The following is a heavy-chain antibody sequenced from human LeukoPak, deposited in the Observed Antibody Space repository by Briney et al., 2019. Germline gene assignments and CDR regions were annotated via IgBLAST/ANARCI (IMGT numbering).Heavy chain of an antibody. D-gene: IGHD3-3*01. V-gene: IGHV1-46*01. CDR1: GYTFTSYY. J-gene: IGHJ6*02. Sequence: ASVKVSCKASGYTFTSYYMHWVRQAPGQGLEWMGIINPSGGSTSYAQKFQGRVTMTRDTSTSTVYMELSSLRSEDTAVYYCAGDSQGSVWSGYYNYYYGMDVWGQGTTVTVSS. CDR2: INPSGGST. CDR3: AGDSQGSVWSGYYNYYYGMDV.